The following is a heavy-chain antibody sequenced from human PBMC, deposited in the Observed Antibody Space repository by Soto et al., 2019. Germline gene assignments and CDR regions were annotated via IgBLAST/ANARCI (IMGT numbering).Heavy chain of an antibody. CDR2: INAGNGNT. J-gene: IGHJ5*02. CDR1: GYTFTTYI. V-gene: IGHV1-3*01. CDR3: AASSSSISWFAP. Sequence: ASVKVSCKASGYTFTTYIMHWVRQAPGQRLEWMGWINAGNGNTKYSQKFQGGVTITRDTSASTAYMEVSSLRSEDTAVYYCAASSSSISWFAPCGQGTLVTVSS. D-gene: IGHD6-6*01.